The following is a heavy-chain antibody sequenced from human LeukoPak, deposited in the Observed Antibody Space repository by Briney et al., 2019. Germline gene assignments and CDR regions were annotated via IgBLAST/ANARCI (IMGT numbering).Heavy chain of an antibody. Sequence: SETLSLTCTVSGGSISSYYWSWIRQPPGKGLEWIGYIYYSGSTNYNPSLKSRVTISVDTSKNQFSLKLSSVTAADTAVYYCAGLWIGDEYYFDYWGQGTLVTVSS. J-gene: IGHJ4*02. V-gene: IGHV4-59*01. CDR1: GGSISSYY. D-gene: IGHD3-10*01. CDR2: IYYSGST. CDR3: AGLWIGDEYYFDY.